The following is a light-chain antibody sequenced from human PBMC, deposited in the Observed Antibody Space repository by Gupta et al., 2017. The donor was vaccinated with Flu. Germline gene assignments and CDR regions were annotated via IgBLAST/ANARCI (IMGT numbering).Light chain of an antibody. J-gene: IGLJ1*01. CDR1: SSDVGGYNY. CDR2: GVS. Sequence: ITISCTGTSSDVGGYNYVSWYQQHPGKAPKLMIYGVSNRPSGVSNRFSGSKSGNTASLTISGLQAEDEADYYCSSYTSSSTLDVFGTGTKVTVL. V-gene: IGLV2-14*03. CDR3: SSYTSSSTLDV.